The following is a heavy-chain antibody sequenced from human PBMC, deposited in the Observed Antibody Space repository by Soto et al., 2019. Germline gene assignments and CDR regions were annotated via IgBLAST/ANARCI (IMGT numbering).Heavy chain of an antibody. J-gene: IGHJ3*01. CDR3: ARDCAGKTDWGLRGAFDF. V-gene: IGHV3-33*01. D-gene: IGHD7-27*01. CDR2: MWYDGSNK. CDR1: GFTFSDHG. Sequence: QVQLVESGGGVVQPGRSHRLSCAASGFTFSDHGMHWVRQAPGKGLEWVAVMWYDGSNKYYADSVKGRFSISRDNSKNTLYLHMSSLRGEDTAVYYCARDCAGKTDWGLRGAFDFWGQGTMVTVS.